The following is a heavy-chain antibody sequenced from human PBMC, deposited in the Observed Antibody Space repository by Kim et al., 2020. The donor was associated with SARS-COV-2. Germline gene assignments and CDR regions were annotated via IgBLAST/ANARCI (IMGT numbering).Heavy chain of an antibody. Sequence: GGSLRLSCAASGFSFGSYAMNWVRQAPGKGLEWVASLSYDGSNKYADSVKGRFTISRDNSKNTVYLQMNSLRPEDTAVYYCANEPRMQLWLVSFYFDFWGQGTLFTVSA. V-gene: IGHV3-30-3*02. D-gene: IGHD5-18*01. J-gene: IGHJ4*02. CDR2: LSYDGSNK. CDR1: GFSFGSYA. CDR3: ANEPRMQLWLVSFYFDF.